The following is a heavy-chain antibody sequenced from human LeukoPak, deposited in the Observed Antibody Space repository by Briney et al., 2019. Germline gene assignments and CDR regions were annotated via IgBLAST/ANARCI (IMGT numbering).Heavy chain of an antibody. V-gene: IGHV3-48*03. Sequence: GGSLRLSCAASGFTFSSYEMNWVRQAPGKGLEWVSYISSSGSTIYYADSVKGRFTIPRDNAKNSLYLQMNSLRAEDTAVYYCARALRSEDAFDIWGQGTMVTVSS. CDR2: ISSSGSTI. D-gene: IGHD1-14*01. CDR3: ARALRSEDAFDI. J-gene: IGHJ3*02. CDR1: GFTFSSYE.